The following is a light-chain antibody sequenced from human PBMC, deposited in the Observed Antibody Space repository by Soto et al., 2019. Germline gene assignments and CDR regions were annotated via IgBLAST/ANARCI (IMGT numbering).Light chain of an antibody. CDR2: EVS. CDR1: SSDVGGYNY. J-gene: IGLJ1*01. Sequence: QSVLTQPASVSGSPGQSITISCTGTSSDVGGYNYVSWYQQHPGKGPKLMIYEVSNRPSGVSNRFSGSKSGNTATLTISGLQAEDEADYCCSSYTSTTTRVLGTGTKVTV. V-gene: IGLV2-14*03. CDR3: SSYTSTTTRV.